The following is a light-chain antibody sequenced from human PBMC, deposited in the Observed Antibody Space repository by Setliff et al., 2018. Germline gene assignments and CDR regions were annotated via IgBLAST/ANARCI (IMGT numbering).Light chain of an antibody. Sequence: QSALTQPPSVSAAPGQKVTISCSGSSSNIGNNYVSWYQQLPGTAPKLLIYDNNKRPSGIPDRFSGSKSGTSASLAISGLQSEDEADYYCAAWDDSLNGEVFGTGTKVTVL. CDR3: AAWDDSLNGEV. V-gene: IGLV1-51*01. CDR1: SSNIGNNY. J-gene: IGLJ1*01. CDR2: DNN.